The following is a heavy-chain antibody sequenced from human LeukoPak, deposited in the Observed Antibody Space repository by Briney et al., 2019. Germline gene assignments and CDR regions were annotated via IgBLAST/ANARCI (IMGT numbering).Heavy chain of an antibody. J-gene: IGHJ5*02. V-gene: IGHV4-59*01. CDR2: IYYSGST. Sequence: SETLSLTCTVSGGSISSYYWSWIRQPPGKGLEWIGYIYYSGSTNYNPSLKSRVTISVDTSKNQFSLKLSSVTAADTAVYYCAREHTMVRGVYNWFDPWGQGTLVTVSS. CDR1: GGSISSYY. CDR3: AREHTMVRGVYNWFDP. D-gene: IGHD3-10*01.